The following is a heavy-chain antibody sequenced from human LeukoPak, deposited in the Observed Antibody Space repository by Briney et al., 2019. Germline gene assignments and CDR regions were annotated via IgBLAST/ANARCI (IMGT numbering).Heavy chain of an antibody. CDR3: ARRAPRLAYCGGDCGLGY. V-gene: IGHV4-34*01. J-gene: IGHJ4*02. Sequence: SETLSLTCAVYGGSFSGYYWSWMRQPPGKGLEWIGEINHSGSTNYNPSLKSRVTISVDTSKNQFSLKLSSVTAADTAVYYCARRAPRLAYCGGDCGLGYWGQGTLVTVSS. D-gene: IGHD2-21*01. CDR2: INHSGST. CDR1: GGSFSGYY.